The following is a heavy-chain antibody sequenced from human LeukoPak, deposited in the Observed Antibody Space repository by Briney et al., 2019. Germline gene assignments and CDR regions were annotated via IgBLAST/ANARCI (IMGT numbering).Heavy chain of an antibody. CDR1: GGTFSSYA. Sequence: ASVKVSCKASGGTFSSYAISWVRQAPGQGLEWMGWISAYNGNTNYAQKLQGRVTVTTDTSTSTAYMELRSLRSDDTAVYYCARDIVVVPAAPRPNYYYYGMDVWGQGTTVTVSS. V-gene: IGHV1-18*01. J-gene: IGHJ6*02. D-gene: IGHD2-2*01. CDR2: ISAYNGNT. CDR3: ARDIVVVPAAPRPNYYYYGMDV.